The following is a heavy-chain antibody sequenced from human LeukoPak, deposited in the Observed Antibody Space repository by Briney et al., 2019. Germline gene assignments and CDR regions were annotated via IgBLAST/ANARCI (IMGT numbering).Heavy chain of an antibody. V-gene: IGHV1-2*02. CDR3: ARDLDCSGGSCYLSHFDY. CDR1: GYTFTGYY. CDR2: INPNSGGT. D-gene: IGHD2-15*01. Sequence: ASVKVSCKASGYTFTGYYMHWVRQAPGQGLEWMGCINPNSGGTNYAQKFQGRVTMTRDTSISTAYMELSRLRSDDTAVYYCARDLDCSGGSCYLSHFDYWGQGTLVTVSS. J-gene: IGHJ4*02.